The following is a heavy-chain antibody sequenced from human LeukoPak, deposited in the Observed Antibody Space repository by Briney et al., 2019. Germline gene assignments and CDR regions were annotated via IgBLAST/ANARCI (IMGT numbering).Heavy chain of an antibody. CDR1: GFTFNTYS. CDR3: AKDIRGYYYYMDV. J-gene: IGHJ6*03. CDR2: IDSSGGYM. D-gene: IGHD2-15*01. V-gene: IGHV3-21*04. Sequence: GGSLRLSCEASGFTFNTYSMNWARQAPGKGLEWVSSIDSSGGYMFYADSVKGRFIISRDNAKDSLYLQMNSLRAEDTAVYYCAKDIRGYYYYMDVWGKGTTVTISS.